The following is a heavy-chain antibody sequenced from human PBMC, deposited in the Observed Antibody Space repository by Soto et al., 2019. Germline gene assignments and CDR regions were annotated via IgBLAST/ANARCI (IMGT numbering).Heavy chain of an antibody. V-gene: IGHV3-33*01. CDR2: IWSDGSNK. CDR3: ARLDSGYYDY. Sequence: GGSLRLSCAASGFTFTRYGMHWVRQAPGKGLEWVAVIWSDGSNKYYADSVKGRFSISRDNSKNTLYLQMNSLRAEDTAVYYCARLDSGYYDYWGQGTLVTVSS. J-gene: IGHJ4*02. CDR1: GFTFTRYG. D-gene: IGHD3-22*01.